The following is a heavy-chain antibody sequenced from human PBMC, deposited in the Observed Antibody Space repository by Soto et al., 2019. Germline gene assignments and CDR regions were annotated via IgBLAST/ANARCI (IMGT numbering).Heavy chain of an antibody. J-gene: IGHJ3*01. Sequence: GGSLRLSCAVSGFICSSYDMSWVRQAPGKGLAWVSTILVAGSQHYEDSVQCRFTISRDTSKNTVFLYMNSLTAGDTAVYYCAKATATGGGAFEFYGQGTMVTVSS. D-gene: IGHD2-8*02. CDR3: AKATATGGGAFEF. CDR2: ILVAGSQ. CDR1: GFICSSYD. V-gene: IGHV3-23*01.